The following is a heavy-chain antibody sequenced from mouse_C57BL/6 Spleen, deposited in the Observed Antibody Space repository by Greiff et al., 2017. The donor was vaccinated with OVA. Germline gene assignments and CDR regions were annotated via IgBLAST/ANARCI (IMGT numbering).Heavy chain of an antibody. Sequence: VQLQQPGTELVKPGASVKLSCKASGYTFTSYWMHWVKQRPGQGLECIGNINPSNGGTNYNEKFKSKATLTVDKSSSTAYMQLSSLTSEDSAVYYCAREVYDGYWYFDVWGTGTTVTVSS. CDR3: AREVYDGYWYFDV. D-gene: IGHD2-3*01. CDR1: GYTFTSYW. V-gene: IGHV1-53*01. J-gene: IGHJ1*03. CDR2: INPSNGGT.